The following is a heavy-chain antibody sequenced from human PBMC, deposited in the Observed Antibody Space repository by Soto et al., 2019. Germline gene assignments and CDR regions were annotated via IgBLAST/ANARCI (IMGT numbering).Heavy chain of an antibody. CDR3: AKAPIVGATNYYYGMDV. J-gene: IGHJ6*02. CDR1: GVTGSSYG. V-gene: IGHV3-30*18. CDR2: ISYDGSNK. D-gene: IGHD1-26*01. Sequence: LLILSRGSSGVTGSSYGGHWVRKARGQGLEWVAVISYDGSNKYYADSVKGRFTISRDNSKNTLYLQMNSLRAEDTAVYYCAKAPIVGATNYYYGMDVWGQATTVTVSS.